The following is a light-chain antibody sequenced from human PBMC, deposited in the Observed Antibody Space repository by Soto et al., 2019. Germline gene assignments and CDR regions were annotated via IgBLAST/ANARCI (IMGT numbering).Light chain of an antibody. J-gene: IGLJ3*02. V-gene: IGLV2-8*01. CDR3: SSYAGRNNWV. CDR2: EVS. CDR1: SSDVGDYNY. Sequence: QSALTQSPSASGSPGQSVTISCTGTSSDVGDYNYVSWYQQHPGKAPKLMIYEVSKRPSGVPDRFSGSKSVNTASLTVSGLHAEDEADYYCSSYAGRNNWVFGGGTKLTV.